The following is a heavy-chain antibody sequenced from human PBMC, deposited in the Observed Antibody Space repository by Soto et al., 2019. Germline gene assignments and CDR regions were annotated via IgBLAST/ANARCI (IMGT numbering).Heavy chain of an antibody. CDR3: ALRFLEWLFPYYYYYMDV. V-gene: IGHV1-8*01. CDR2: MNPNSGNT. Sequence: ASLQVSCKASGYTFTSYDINWVRKATGQGLEWMGWMNPNSGNTGYAQKFQGRVTMTRNTSISTAYMELSSLRSEDTAVYYCALRFLEWLFPYYYYYMDVWGKGTTVTVSS. D-gene: IGHD3-3*01. CDR1: GYTFTSYD. J-gene: IGHJ6*03.